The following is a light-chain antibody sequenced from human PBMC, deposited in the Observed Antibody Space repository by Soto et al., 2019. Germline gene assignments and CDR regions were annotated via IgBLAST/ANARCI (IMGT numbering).Light chain of an antibody. CDR3: QQSYSTPIT. CDR2: AAS. Sequence: IQMTQSASSLSASVGHRVTIACRASQSIVTYLNWYLQKQGKAPKLLIYAASSLQSGVPSRFSGSGYGTDFNLTIISLQTEDFATYDCQQSYSTPITFGQGTRLEIK. CDR1: QSIVTY. J-gene: IGKJ5*01. V-gene: IGKV1-39*01.